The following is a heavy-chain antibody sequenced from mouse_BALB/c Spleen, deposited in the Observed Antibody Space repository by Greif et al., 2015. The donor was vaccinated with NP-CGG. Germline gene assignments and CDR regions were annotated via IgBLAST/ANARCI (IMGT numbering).Heavy chain of an antibody. V-gene: IGHV5-9-3*01. CDR1: GFTFSSYA. D-gene: IGHD1-1*01. CDR2: ISSGGSYT. Sequence: EVNLVESGGGLVKPGGSLKLSCAASGFTFSSYAMSWVRQTPEKRLEWVATISSGGSYTYYPDSVKGRFTISRDNAKNTLYLQMSSLRSEDTAMYYCARQGTTVVPHYFDYWGQGTTLTVSS. CDR3: ARQGTTVVPHYFDY. J-gene: IGHJ2*01.